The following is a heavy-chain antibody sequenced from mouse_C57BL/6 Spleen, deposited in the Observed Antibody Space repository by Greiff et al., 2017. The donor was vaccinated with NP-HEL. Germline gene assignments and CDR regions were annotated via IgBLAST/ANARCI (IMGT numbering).Heavy chain of an antibody. D-gene: IGHD1-1*01. V-gene: IGHV2-3*01. CDR3: AKGGITTVVGVMDY. J-gene: IGHJ4*01. Sequence: VQVVESGPGLVAPSQSLSITCTVSGFSLTSYGVSWVRQPPGKGLEWLGVIWGDGSTNYHSALISRLSISKDNSKSQVFLKLNSLQTDDTATYYCAKGGITTVVGVMDYWGQGTSVTVSS. CDR1: GFSLTSYG. CDR2: IWGDGST.